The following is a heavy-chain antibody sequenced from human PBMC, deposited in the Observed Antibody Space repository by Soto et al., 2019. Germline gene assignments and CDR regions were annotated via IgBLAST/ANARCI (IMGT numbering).Heavy chain of an antibody. J-gene: IGHJ4*02. CDR2: VQSSDYDT. CDR1: GYTFTNYL. CDR3: ARRNNWGRDFDY. V-gene: IGHV5-51*01. Sequence: GESLKISCNVSGYTFTNYLIGCVRQVTGKGLEWMTLVQSSDYDTRYSPSFQGLVAVSADKSVCTAYLQWSSLKASDTAIYYWARRNNWGRDFDYWGQGTLVTVSS. D-gene: IGHD7-27*01.